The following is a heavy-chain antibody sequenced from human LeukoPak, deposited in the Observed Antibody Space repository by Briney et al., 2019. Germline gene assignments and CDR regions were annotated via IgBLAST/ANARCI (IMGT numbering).Heavy chain of an antibody. CDR2: INPNSDYT. CDR3: AVAPGDY. Sequence: ASVKVSCKTSGYTFSGSYIHWVRQAPGQGLEWMGWINPNSDYTFYAQKSQGRVTLTRDTSISTVYMELTTLTSDDTALYYCAVAPGDYWGQGTLVSVSA. J-gene: IGHJ4*02. D-gene: IGHD2-21*01. V-gene: IGHV1-2*02. CDR1: GYTFSGSY.